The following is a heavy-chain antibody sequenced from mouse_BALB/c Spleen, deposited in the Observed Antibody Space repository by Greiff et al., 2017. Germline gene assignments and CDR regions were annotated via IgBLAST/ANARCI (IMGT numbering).Heavy chain of an antibody. V-gene: IGHV5-12-1*01. CDR3: ARQSGTGYFDV. CDR1: GFAFSSYD. Sequence: VQVVASGGGLVKPGGSLKLSCAASGFAFSSYDMSWVRQTPEKRLEWVAYISSGGGSTYYPDTVKGRFTISRDNAKNTLYLQMSSLKSEDTAMYYCARQSGTGYFDVWGAGTTVTVSS. CDR2: ISSGGGST. J-gene: IGHJ1*01. D-gene: IGHD1-3*01.